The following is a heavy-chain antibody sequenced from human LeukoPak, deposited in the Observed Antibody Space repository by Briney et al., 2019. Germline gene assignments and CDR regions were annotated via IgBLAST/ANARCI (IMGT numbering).Heavy chain of an antibody. CDR1: GGSITGYH. Sequence: SETLSLTCTVSGGSITGYHWSWIRQPPGKGLEWIGYIYSSGTTNYKHSLKSRVTISADTSKNQISLKLTSVTAADTAIYYCARRNVFHIGGQGTMSPSLQ. J-gene: IGHJ3*02. CDR2: IYSSGTT. CDR3: ARRNVFHI. V-gene: IGHV4-4*08.